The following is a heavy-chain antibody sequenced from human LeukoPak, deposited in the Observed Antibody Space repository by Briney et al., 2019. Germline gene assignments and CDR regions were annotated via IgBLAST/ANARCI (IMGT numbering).Heavy chain of an antibody. CDR2: MNPNSGNT. V-gene: IGHV1-8*01. J-gene: IGHJ4*02. CDR1: GYTFTSYD. Sequence: GASVKVSCKASGYTFTSYDINWVRQDTGQGLEWMGWMNPNSGNTGYAQKFQGRVTMTRNTSISTAYMELSSLRSEDTAVYYCARVSQGTAGQDFDYWGQGTLVTVSS. CDR3: ARVSQGTAGQDFDY. D-gene: IGHD1-14*01.